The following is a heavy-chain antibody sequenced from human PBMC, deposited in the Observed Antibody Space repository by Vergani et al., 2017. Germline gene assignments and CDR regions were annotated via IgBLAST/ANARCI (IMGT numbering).Heavy chain of an antibody. V-gene: IGHV5-51*01. CDR2: IYPADSDT. CDR3: ARHTTYTDS. D-gene: IGHD1-1*01. CDR1: EYSSGNYW. J-gene: IGHJ4*02. Sequence: EVELVQSGPEMRKPGESLKISCKGSEYSSGNYWIGWVRQMPGKGLEWMGIIYPADSDTRYSPSFQGQVTISADKSISTAFLQWDSLKASDTALYYCARHTTYTDSWGQGTLVTVSS.